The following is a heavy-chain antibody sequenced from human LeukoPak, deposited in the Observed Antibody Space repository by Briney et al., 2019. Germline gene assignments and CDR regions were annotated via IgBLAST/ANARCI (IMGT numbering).Heavy chain of an antibody. J-gene: IGHJ3*02. CDR2: INHSGST. CDR1: GGSFSGYY. CDR3: ARTGEYQLLTGAFDI. D-gene: IGHD2-2*01. V-gene: IGHV4-34*01. Sequence: SETLSLTCAVYGGSFSGYYWSWIRQPPGKGLEWIGEINHSGSTNYNPSLKSRVTISVDTSKNQFSLKLSSVTAADTAVYYCARTGEYQLLTGAFDIWGQGTMVTVSS.